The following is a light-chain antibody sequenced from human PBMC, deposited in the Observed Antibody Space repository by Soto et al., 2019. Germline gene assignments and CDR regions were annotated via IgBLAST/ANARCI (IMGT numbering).Light chain of an antibody. CDR2: ENN. V-gene: IGLV6-57*04. CDR1: SGSIANNY. Sequence: NFMLTQPHSVSESPGKTLIISCTRSSGSIANNYVQWYQQRPGSAPTTVIYENNQRLSGVPDRFSGSTDGSSNSASLTISGLQTEDEADYYCQSYDSDFVVFGGGTKVTVL. J-gene: IGLJ2*01. CDR3: QSYDSDFVV.